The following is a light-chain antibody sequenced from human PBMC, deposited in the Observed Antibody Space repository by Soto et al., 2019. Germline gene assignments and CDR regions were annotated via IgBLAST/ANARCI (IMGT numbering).Light chain of an antibody. Sequence: EIVMTQSPATLSVSPGXRATLSCWASQALGNNPAWYQYKPGQAPRLLIYAASTRAPGTPDRFSGSGSGTEFTLTISSLQSEDFAVYLCQQYNNWPPAFGLGTKVDIK. V-gene: IGKV3-15*01. CDR3: QQYNNWPPA. J-gene: IGKJ1*01. CDR2: AAS. CDR1: QALGNN.